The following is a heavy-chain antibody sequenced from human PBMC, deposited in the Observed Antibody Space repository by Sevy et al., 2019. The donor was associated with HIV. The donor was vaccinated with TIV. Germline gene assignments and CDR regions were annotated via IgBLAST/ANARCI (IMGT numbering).Heavy chain of an antibody. CDR3: ARSPNVHRG. J-gene: IGHJ4*02. D-gene: IGHD3-10*01. CDR2: INSDGSSA. V-gene: IGHV3-74*01. CDR1: GFIFKNYW. Sequence: GGSLRLSRATSGFIFKNYWMHWVRQVPGKGLVWVSRINSDGSSATYADSVKGRFTISRDNAKNTLYLQMNSLRAEDTAMYYCARSPNVHRGWGQGTLVTVSS.